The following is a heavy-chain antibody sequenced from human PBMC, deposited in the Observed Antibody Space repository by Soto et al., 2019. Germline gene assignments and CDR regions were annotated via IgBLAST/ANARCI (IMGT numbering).Heavy chain of an antibody. CDR2: IFYSGST. J-gene: IGHJ3*02. Sequence: QPLPWGLEWLGNIFYSGSTYYNPSLKSRLTISVDTSKNQFSLKLRSVTAADTALYYCARRERQGDAFDMWGHGTMVTVSS. CDR3: ARRERQGDAFDM. V-gene: IGHV4-39*01.